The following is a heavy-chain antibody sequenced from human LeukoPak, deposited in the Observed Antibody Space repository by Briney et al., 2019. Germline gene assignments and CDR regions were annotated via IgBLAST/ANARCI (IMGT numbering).Heavy chain of an antibody. Sequence: SETLSLTCTVSGGSISSSSYYWGWIRQPPGKWLEWIGSISYSGSTYYNPSLKSRVTISVDTSKNQFSLKLSSVTAADTAVYYCARSPPPYYYDSSGEPLFDYWGQGTLVTVSS. V-gene: IGHV4-39*01. D-gene: IGHD3-22*01. CDR1: GGSISSSSYY. J-gene: IGHJ4*02. CDR2: ISYSGST. CDR3: ARSPPPYYYDSSGEPLFDY.